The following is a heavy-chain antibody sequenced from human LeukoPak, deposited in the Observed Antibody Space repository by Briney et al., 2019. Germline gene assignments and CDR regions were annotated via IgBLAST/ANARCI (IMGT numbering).Heavy chain of an antibody. V-gene: IGHV3-74*01. CDR2: INSNGSNT. D-gene: IGHD5-18*01. J-gene: IGHJ4*02. CDR1: GFTFSNYW. CDR3: ARDLHSGYSYSFGFDY. Sequence: GGSLRLSCAASGFTFSNYWMHWVRQAPGKGLVWVSRINSNGSNTNYADSVKGRFTISRDNAKNTLYLQMNSLRAEDTAVYYCARDLHSGYSYSFGFDYWGQGTLVTVSS.